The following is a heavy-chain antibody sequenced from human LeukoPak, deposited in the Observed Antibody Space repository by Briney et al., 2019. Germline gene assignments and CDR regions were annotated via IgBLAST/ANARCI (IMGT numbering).Heavy chain of an antibody. CDR1: GGSISSGSYY. CDR3: ARDGRFRRGMDV. D-gene: IGHD3-3*01. J-gene: IGHJ6*02. Sequence: PSETLSLTCTVSGGSISSGSYYWSWIRQPAGKGLEWIGRIYTSGSTNYNPSLKSRVTISVDTSKNQFSLKLSSVTAADTAVYYCARDGRFRRGMDVWGQGTTVTVSS. V-gene: IGHV4-61*02. CDR2: IYTSGST.